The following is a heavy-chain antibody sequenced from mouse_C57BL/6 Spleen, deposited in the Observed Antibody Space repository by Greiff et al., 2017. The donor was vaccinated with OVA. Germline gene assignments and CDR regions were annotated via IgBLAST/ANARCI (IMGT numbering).Heavy chain of an antibody. J-gene: IGHJ3*01. CDR1: GFTFSDYY. D-gene: IGHD2-4*01. Sequence: EVQLVESEGGLVQPGRSMKLSCTASGFTFSDYYMAWVRQVPEKGLEWVANINYDGSSTYYLASLKSRFIISRDNAKNILYLQMSSLKSEDTATYYCARDRSYYDYDPPLAYWGQGTLVTVSA. CDR3: ARDRSYYDYDPPLAY. V-gene: IGHV5-16*01. CDR2: INYDGSST.